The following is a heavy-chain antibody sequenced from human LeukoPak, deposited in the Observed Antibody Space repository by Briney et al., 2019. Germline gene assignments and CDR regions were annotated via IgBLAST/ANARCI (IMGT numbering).Heavy chain of an antibody. Sequence: PGGSLRLSCRASGFTFTTYSMSWLRQAPGKGREWVSVIRAEGDPTYYADSVKGRFTISRDNSKNMLYLQMNSLRAEDTAIYYCAKDGHCPDVCTNKIVVAGYVDFWGQGTLVTVSS. CDR3: AKDGHCPDVCTNKIVVAGYVDF. D-gene: IGHD6-19*01. CDR2: IRAEGDPT. J-gene: IGHJ4*02. V-gene: IGHV3-23*01. CDR1: GFTFTTYS.